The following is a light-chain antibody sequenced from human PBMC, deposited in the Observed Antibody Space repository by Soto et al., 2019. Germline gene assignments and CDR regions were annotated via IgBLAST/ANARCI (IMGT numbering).Light chain of an antibody. CDR2: EDN. CDR3: SSYAGTTTPVV. CDR1: SSDVGIYNL. V-gene: IGLV2-23*01. J-gene: IGLJ7*01. Sequence: QSVLTQPASVSGSPGQSITISCTGTSSDVGIYNLVSWYQQHPGKAPKLMVYEDNKRPSGVSHRFSGSKSGNTASLTISGLQAEDEADHYCSSYAGTTTPVVFGGGTQLTVL.